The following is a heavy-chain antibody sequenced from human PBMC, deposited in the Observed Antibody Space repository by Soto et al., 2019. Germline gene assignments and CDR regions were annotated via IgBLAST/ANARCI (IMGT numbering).Heavy chain of an antibody. Sequence: EVQLVESGGGLVQPGGSLRLSCAASGFTFSSYWMHWVRQAPGKGLVWVSRINMDGSSTNYADSVKGRFTISRDNAKNTLYLQMNNLRVEDTAVYYCARAGYYRFDYWGQGTLLTVSS. D-gene: IGHD3-10*01. CDR1: GFTFSSYW. J-gene: IGHJ4*02. CDR2: INMDGSST. V-gene: IGHV3-74*01. CDR3: ARAGYYRFDY.